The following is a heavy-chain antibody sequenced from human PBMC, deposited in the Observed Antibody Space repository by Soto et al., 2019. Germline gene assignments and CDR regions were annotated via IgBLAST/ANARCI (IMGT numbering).Heavy chain of an antibody. V-gene: IGHV1-69*13. CDR1: GGTFSSYA. CDR3: AYYGCNSVYYYGMDV. CDR2: IIPIFGTA. Sequence: SVKVSCKASGGTFSSYAISWVRQAPGQGLEWMGGIIPIFGTANYAQKFQGRVTITADESTSTAYMELSSLRSEDTAVYYCAYYGCNSVYYYGMDVWGQGTTVTVSS. D-gene: IGHD3-10*01. J-gene: IGHJ6*02.